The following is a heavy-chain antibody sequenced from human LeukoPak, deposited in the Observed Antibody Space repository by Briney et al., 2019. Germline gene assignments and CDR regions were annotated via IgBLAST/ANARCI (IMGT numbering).Heavy chain of an antibody. CDR3: ARDSATVTTPYFDY. CDR2: ISAYNGNT. J-gene: IGHJ4*02. CDR1: GYTFTSYG. D-gene: IGHD4-17*01. Sequence: ASVKVSCKASGYTFTSYGISWVRQAPGQGLEWMGWISAYNGNTNYAQKLQGRVTMTTDTSTSTAYMELSRLRSDDTAVYYCARDSATVTTPYFDYWGQGSLVTVSS. V-gene: IGHV1-18*01.